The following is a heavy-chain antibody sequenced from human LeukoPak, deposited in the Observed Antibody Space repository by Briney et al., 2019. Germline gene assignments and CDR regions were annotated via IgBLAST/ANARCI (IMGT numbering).Heavy chain of an antibody. J-gene: IGHJ4*02. D-gene: IGHD2-2*01. CDR2: IYYSGST. CDR3: GGYQLLSFDY. V-gene: IGHV4-39*01. CDR1: GGSISSSSYY. Sequence: SETLSLTCTVSGGSISSSSYYWGWIRQPPGKGLEWIGSIYYSGSTYYNPSLKSRVTISVDTSKNQFSLKLSSVTAADTAVYYCGGYQLLSFDYWGQGTLVTVSS.